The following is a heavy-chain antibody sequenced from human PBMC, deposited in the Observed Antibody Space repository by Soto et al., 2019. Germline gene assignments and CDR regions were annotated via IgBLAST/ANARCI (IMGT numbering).Heavy chain of an antibody. V-gene: IGHV3-9*01. CDR2: ISWNSGSI. CDR3: AKDPRNTGYSSSWYDFIGMDV. CDR1: GFTFDDYA. J-gene: IGHJ6*02. Sequence: PGGSLRLSCAASGFTFDDYAMHWVRQAPGKGLEWVSGISWNSGSIGYADSVKGRFTISRDNAKNSLYLQMNSLRAEDTALYYCAKDPRNTGYSSSWYDFIGMDVWGQGTTVTVS. D-gene: IGHD6-13*01.